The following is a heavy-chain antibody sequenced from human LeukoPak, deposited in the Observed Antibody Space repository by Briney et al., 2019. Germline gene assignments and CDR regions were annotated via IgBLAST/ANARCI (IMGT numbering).Heavy chain of an antibody. CDR3: AGKGVAVAGSGVFDY. D-gene: IGHD6-19*01. CDR2: IWYDGSNK. Sequence: GGSLRLSCAASGFTFSSYGMHWVRQAPGKGLEWVAVIWYDGSNKYYADSVKGRFTISRDNSKNTLYLRMNSLRAEDTAVYYCAGKGVAVAGSGVFDYWGQGTLVTVSS. J-gene: IGHJ4*02. V-gene: IGHV3-33*01. CDR1: GFTFSSYG.